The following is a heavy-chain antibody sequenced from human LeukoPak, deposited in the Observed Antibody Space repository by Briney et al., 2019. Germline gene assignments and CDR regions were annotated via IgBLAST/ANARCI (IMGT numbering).Heavy chain of an antibody. Sequence: SETLSLTCTVSDGSITGYYWSWIRQPPGKELGWIGYVYYNGNTNYSPSLKSRVTISVDMSENQFSLKLTSVTAADTAVYYCARHRTTDGFPFDYWGQGTLVTVSS. J-gene: IGHJ4*02. CDR1: DGSITGYY. D-gene: IGHD5-24*01. V-gene: IGHV4-59*08. CDR2: VYYNGNT. CDR3: ARHRTTDGFPFDY.